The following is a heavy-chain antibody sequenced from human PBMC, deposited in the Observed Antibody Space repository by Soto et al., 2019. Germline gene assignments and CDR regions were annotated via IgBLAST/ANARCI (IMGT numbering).Heavy chain of an antibody. CDR2: ISTTGGNT. J-gene: IGHJ4*02. CDR3: AKDSACGTYRWIDY. V-gene: IGHV3-23*01. D-gene: IGHD3-16*02. CDR1: GFTFNNYA. Sequence: EVQLLESGGGLVQPGGSLRISCVASGFTFNNYAMSWVRQAPGKGLEWVSRISTTGGNTYYADSVKGRFTISRDNSKNTLNLQMNSLRVEDTAVYYCAKDSACGTYRWIDYWGQGTLVTVSS.